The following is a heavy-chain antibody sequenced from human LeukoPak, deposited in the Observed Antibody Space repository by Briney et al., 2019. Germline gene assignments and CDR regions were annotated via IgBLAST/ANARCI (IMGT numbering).Heavy chain of an antibody. CDR3: TRSTHSIRAAGGFDN. V-gene: IGHV4-38-2*02. Sequence: SETLSLTCTVSGYSISSGYYWGWIRQPPGKGLEWIGSIYHSGSTYYNPSLKSRVTISVDTSKNQFSMKLGSVTAADTAVYYCTRSTHSIRAAGGFDNWGQGTLVTVSS. CDR1: GYSISSGYY. D-gene: IGHD6-13*01. J-gene: IGHJ4*02. CDR2: IYHSGST.